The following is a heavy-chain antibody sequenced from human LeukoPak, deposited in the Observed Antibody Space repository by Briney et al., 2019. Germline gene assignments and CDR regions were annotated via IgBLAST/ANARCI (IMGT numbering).Heavy chain of an antibody. CDR3: TRGMVAVSTVVC. D-gene: IGHD6-19*01. CDR1: GFTFSSYW. J-gene: IGHJ4*02. Sequence: PGGSLRLSCAASGFTFSSYWMHWVRQAPGKGLVWVSRISTDGSSTNSADSVKGRLTISRDNAKNTLYLQMNSLRAEDTAVYYCTRGMVAVSTVVCWGQGTPVTVSS. CDR2: ISTDGSST. V-gene: IGHV3-74*01.